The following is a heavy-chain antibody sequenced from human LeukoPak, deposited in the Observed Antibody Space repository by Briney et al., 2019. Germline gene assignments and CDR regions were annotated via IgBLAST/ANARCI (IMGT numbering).Heavy chain of an antibody. CDR2: IYYSGST. J-gene: IGHJ6*03. CDR1: GGSISSSSYY. CDR3: ARAAGGYCSGGSCYWGEYYYYMDV. Sequence: MPSETLSLTCTVSGGSISSSSYYWGWIRQPPGKGLEWIGSIYYSGSTYYNPSLKSRVTISVDTSKNQFSLKLSSVTAADTAVYYCARAAGGYCSGGSCYWGEYYYYMDVWGKGTTVTVSS. V-gene: IGHV4-39*07. D-gene: IGHD2-15*01.